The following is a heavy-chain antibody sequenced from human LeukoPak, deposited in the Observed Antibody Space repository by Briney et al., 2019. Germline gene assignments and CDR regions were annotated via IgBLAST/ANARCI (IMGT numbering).Heavy chain of an antibody. V-gene: IGHV3-30*18. CDR2: ISYDGSNK. J-gene: IGHJ4*02. Sequence: GRSLRLSCAASGFTFSSYGMHWVRQAPGKGLEWVALISYDGSNKYYADSVKGRFTISRDNSKNTLYLQMNSLRAEDTAVYYCAKDLKLLWFGELDYWGQGTLVTVSS. CDR3: AKDLKLLWFGELDY. D-gene: IGHD3-10*01. CDR1: GFTFSSYG.